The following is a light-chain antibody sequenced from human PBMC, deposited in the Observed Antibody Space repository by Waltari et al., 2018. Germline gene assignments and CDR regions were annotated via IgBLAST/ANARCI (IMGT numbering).Light chain of an antibody. CDR1: ESVSTF. CDR2: HVS. CDR3: QHRYNWGLA. J-gene: IGKJ4*01. Sequence: EIVLTQSPGTMSLSPGERATRSCRATESVSTFVAWYQQKPGQAPTLIMHHVSTRATGIPARFSGSGSGTDFTLTISSLEPEDFAVYYCQHRYNWGLAFGGGTKVEIK. V-gene: IGKV3-11*01.